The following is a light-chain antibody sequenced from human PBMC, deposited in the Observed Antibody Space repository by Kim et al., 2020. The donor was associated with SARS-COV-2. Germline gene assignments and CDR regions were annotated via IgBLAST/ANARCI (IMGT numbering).Light chain of an antibody. Sequence: ATINCRSSQSVLYSSNNRNYLAWYQQKPGQPPKLLIYWSSTRQSGVPDRFSGSGSERDFTLTISSLQAEDVAVYFCQQYFSTPLTFGGGTKVEIK. CDR1: QSVLYSSNNRNY. J-gene: IGKJ4*01. V-gene: IGKV4-1*01. CDR3: QQYFSTPLT. CDR2: WSS.